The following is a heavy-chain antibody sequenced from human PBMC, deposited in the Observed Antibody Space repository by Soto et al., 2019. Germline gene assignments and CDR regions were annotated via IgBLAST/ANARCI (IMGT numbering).Heavy chain of an antibody. V-gene: IGHV1-69*08. J-gene: IGHJ4*02. D-gene: IGHD2-15*01. CDR1: GGTFSSYT. CDR2: IIPILGIA. Sequence: QVQLVQSGAEVKKPGSSVKVSCKASGGTFSSYTISWVRQAPGQGLEWMGRIIPILGIANYAQKFQGRVTITADKSTSTAYMELSSLRSEDTAVYYCARDHSYDGGNLYYWGQGTLVTVSS. CDR3: ARDHSYDGGNLYY.